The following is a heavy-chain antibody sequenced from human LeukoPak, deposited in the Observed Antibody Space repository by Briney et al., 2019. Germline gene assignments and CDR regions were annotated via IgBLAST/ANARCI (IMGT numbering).Heavy chain of an antibody. D-gene: IGHD3-10*01. CDR1: GFTFSSYA. CDR3: AKAFLEVRGVFDY. J-gene: IGHJ4*02. V-gene: IGHV3-23*01. CDR2: ISGSGGST. Sequence: GGSLRLSCAASGFTFSSYAMSWVRQAPRKGLEWVSAISGSGGSTYYADSVKGRFTISRDNSKNTLYLQMNSLRAEDTAVYYCAKAFLEVRGVFDYWGQGTLVTVSS.